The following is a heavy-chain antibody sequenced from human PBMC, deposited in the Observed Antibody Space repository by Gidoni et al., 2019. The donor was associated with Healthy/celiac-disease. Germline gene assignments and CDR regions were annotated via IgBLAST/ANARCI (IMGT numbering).Heavy chain of an antibody. CDR2: INPNSGGT. Sequence: QVQLVQSGAEVKKPGASVKVSCKASGYTFTGYYMHWVRQAPGQGLEWMGRINPNSGGTNYAQKFQGRVTMTRDTSISTAYMELSRLRSDDTAVYYCAILEIYYYDSSGYSLAYYYYYGMDVWGQGTTVTVSS. V-gene: IGHV1-2*06. D-gene: IGHD3-22*01. CDR3: AILEIYYYDSSGYSLAYYYYYGMDV. J-gene: IGHJ6*02. CDR1: GYTFTGYY.